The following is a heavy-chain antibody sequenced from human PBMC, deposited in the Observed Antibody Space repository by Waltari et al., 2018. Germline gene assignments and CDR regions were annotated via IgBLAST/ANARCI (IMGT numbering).Heavy chain of an antibody. V-gene: IGHV1-69*12. D-gene: IGHD1-26*01. CDR1: GGTFSSYA. CDR3: ARDDPSIVGANYDAFDI. CDR2: IIPIFGTA. Sequence: QVQMVQSGAEVKKPGSSVKVSCKASGGTFSSYAISWVRQAPGQGLEWMGGIIPIFGTANYAQKFQGRVTITADESTSTAYMELSSLRSEDTAVYYCARDDPSIVGANYDAFDIWGQGTMVTVSS. J-gene: IGHJ3*02.